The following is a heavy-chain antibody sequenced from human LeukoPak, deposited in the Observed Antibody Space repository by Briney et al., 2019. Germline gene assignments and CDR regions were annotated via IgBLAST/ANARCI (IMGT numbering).Heavy chain of an antibody. CDR1: GYSISSGHD. Sequence: SETLSLTCTVSGYSISSGHDWGWIRQPPGKGLEWIGSIYYRRTLYYNPSLESRVTISIDTSKNQFSLKLSSVTAADTAVYYCARYCSSTSCDTAFDIWGQGTMVTVSS. CDR2: IYYRRTL. J-gene: IGHJ3*02. V-gene: IGHV4-38-2*02. D-gene: IGHD2-2*02. CDR3: ARYCSSTSCDTAFDI.